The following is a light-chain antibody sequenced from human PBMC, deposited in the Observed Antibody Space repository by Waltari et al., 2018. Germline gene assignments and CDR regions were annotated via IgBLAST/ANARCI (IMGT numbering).Light chain of an antibody. J-gene: IGLJ1*01. Sequence: QSALTQPASVSGSPGQSITISCTGTTSDIGDYSYVSWYQQFPGKAPKLMIYDVTKRPSGVSSRFSGSKSGKPASLTISGLQAEDEGDYYCCSFRGGDSFVFGTGTRVTVV. CDR2: DVT. CDR3: CSFRGGDSFV. V-gene: IGLV2-14*03. CDR1: TSDIGDYSY.